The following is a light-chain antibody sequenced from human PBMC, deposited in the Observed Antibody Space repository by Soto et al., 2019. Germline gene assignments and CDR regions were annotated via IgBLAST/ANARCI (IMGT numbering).Light chain of an antibody. CDR2: KAS. Sequence: DIQMTQSPSTLSGSVGDRVTITCRASQTISSWLAWYQQKPGKAPKLLIYKASNLNSGVPSRFSGSGSGTEFTLTIISLQPDYFATYYWQHYNCYSGAFCQGTKVAFK. V-gene: IGKV1-5*03. J-gene: IGKJ1*01. CDR3: QHYNCYSGA. CDR1: QTISSW.